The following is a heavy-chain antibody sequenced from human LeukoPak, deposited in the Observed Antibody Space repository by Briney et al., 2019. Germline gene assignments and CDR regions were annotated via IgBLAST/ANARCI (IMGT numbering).Heavy chain of an antibody. D-gene: IGHD1-26*01. CDR1: GFTFSSYE. CDR2: SSSSGSTI. V-gene: IGHV3-48*03. Sequence: PGGSLRLSCAASGFTFSSYEMNWVRQGPGKGLERVSYSSSSGSTIYYADSVKGRFTISSDNPKTSLYLQMNSLRAEDTAVYYCARGVGATQPPDYWGQGTLVTVSS. J-gene: IGHJ4*02. CDR3: ARGVGATQPPDY.